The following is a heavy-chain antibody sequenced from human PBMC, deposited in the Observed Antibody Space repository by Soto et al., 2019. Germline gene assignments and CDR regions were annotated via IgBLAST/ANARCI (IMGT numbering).Heavy chain of an antibody. CDR2: LIPYNGDR. CDR1: GYTFTSYG. CDR3: VRDASSGYRGWWDP. V-gene: IGHV1-18*01. Sequence: VKVSFKASGYTFTSYGISWVRQAPGQGLEWMGLLIPYNGDRIYAQKFQGRVILTTGTATNTAYMELGSLRSDDTAVYYCVRDASSGYRGWWDPWGQGTLVTVSS. J-gene: IGHJ5*02. D-gene: IGHD5-12*01.